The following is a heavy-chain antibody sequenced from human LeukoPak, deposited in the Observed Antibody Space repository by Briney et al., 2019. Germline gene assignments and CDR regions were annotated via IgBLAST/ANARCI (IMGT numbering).Heavy chain of an antibody. D-gene: IGHD2-2*02. Sequence: ASVKVSCKASGYTFTSYDINWVRQATGQGLEWMGWMNPNSGNTGYAQKFQGRVTMTRNTSISTAYMELSSLRSEDTAVYYCARPLGYCSSTSCYNNWFDPWGKGTLVTVSS. V-gene: IGHV1-8*01. CDR1: GYTFTSYD. CDR2: MNPNSGNT. J-gene: IGHJ5*02. CDR3: ARPLGYCSSTSCYNNWFDP.